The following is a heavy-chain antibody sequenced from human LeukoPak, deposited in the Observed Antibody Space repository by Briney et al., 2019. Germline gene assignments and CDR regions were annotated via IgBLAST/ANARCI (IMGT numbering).Heavy chain of an antibody. D-gene: IGHD2-21*02. CDR2: IYYSGST. CDR1: GGSISSSSYY. J-gene: IGHJ6*02. CDR3: ARAYCGGDCYALQEDYYYGMDV. Sequence: SETLSLTCTVSGGSISSSSYYWGWIRQPPGKGLEWIGSIYYSGSTYYNPSLKSRVTISVDTSKNQFSLKLSSVTAADTAVYYCARAYCGGDCYALQEDYYYGMDVWGQGTTVTVSS. V-gene: IGHV4-39*07.